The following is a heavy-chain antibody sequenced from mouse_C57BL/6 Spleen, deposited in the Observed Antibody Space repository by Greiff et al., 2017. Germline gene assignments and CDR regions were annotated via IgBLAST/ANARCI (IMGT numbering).Heavy chain of an antibody. CDR1: GYTFTDYE. V-gene: IGHV1-15*01. CDR2: IDPETGGT. CDR3: TRGGLRRELAY. Sequence: QVQLQQSGAELVRPGASVTLSCKASGYTFTDYEMHWVKQTPVHGLEWIGAIDPETGGTAYNQKFKGKAILTADKSSSTAYMELRSLTSEDSAVSYCTRGGLRRELAYWGQGTLVTVSA. J-gene: IGHJ3*01. D-gene: IGHD2-4*01.